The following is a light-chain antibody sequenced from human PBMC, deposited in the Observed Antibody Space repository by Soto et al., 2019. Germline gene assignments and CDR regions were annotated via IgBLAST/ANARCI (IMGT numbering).Light chain of an antibody. V-gene: IGLV1-47*01. CDR1: SSNIGTND. CDR3: ASWDYSLSGVL. Sequence: QSVLTQPPSASGTPGQRVTISCSGSSSNIGTNDAFWYQQLPGTAPKLLIYRSNQRPSGVPDRFSGSKSGTSASLAISGLRSEDEADYCASWDYSLSGVLFGGGTKLTVL. J-gene: IGLJ2*01. CDR2: RSN.